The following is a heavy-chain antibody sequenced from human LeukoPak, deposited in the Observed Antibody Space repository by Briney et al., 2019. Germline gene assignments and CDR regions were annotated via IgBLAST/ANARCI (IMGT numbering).Heavy chain of an antibody. D-gene: IGHD5/OR15-5a*01. CDR2: ISSNGGST. V-gene: IGHV3-64*01. CDR3: ARLGLGDLRVFDY. Sequence: GGSLRLSCAASGFTFSRYSMHWVRQAPGKGLEYVSAISSNGGSTYYANSVKGRFTISRDNSKNTLYLQMGSLRAEDMAVYYCARLGLGDLRVFDYWGQGTLVTVSS. CDR1: GFTFSRYS. J-gene: IGHJ4*02.